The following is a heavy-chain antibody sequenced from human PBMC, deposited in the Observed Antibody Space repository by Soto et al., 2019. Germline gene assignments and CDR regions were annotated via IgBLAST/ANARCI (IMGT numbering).Heavy chain of an antibody. CDR1: GFTVSSNY. V-gene: IGHV3-53*02. CDR3: VRVVYGDYFDY. J-gene: IGHJ4*02. CDR2: IYSGGST. D-gene: IGHD4-17*01. Sequence: EVQLLETGGGLIQPGGSLRLSCAASGFTVSSNYMSWVRQAPGKGLEWVSVIYSGGSTYYADSVKGRFTISRDNSKNTLYLQMNSLRAEDTAVYYCVRVVYGDYFDYWGQGTLVTVSS.